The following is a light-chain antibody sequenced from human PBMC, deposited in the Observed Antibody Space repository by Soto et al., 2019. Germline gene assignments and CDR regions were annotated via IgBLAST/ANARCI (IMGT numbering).Light chain of an antibody. J-gene: IGLJ1*01. CDR1: SSDIGGYNY. Sequence: QSALTQPASLSGSPGQSITISCTGTSSDIGGYNYVSWYQQHPGKAPKLMISDVSNRPSGVSNRFSGSKSGNTASLTISGLQAEDEADYYCSSDRASGTTHYVCGTGTKLTVL. CDR3: SSDRASGTTHYV. CDR2: DVS. V-gene: IGLV2-14*03.